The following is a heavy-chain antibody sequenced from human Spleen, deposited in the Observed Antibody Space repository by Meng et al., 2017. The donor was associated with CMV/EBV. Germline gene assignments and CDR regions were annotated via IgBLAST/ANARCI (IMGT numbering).Heavy chain of an antibody. D-gene: IGHD1-26*01. CDR1: GGTFSSYT. J-gene: IGHJ3*02. Sequence: SVKVSCKASGGTFSSYTMSWVRQAPGQGLEWMGRIIPILGIANYAQKFQGRVTITADKSTSTAYMELSSLRSEDTAVYYCARGGVSVSDAFDIWGQGTMVTVSS. CDR3: ARGGVSVSDAFDI. V-gene: IGHV1-69*02. CDR2: IIPILGIA.